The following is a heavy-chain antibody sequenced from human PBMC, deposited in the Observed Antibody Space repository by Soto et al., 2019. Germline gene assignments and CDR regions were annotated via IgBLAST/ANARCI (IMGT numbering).Heavy chain of an antibody. V-gene: IGHV4-34*01. J-gene: IGHJ5*02. Sequence: QVQLQQWGAGLLKPSETLSLTCVVYGGSFSGYYWSWIRQPPGKGLEWIGEINHSGSTNYNPSLNSGVTVSVDTSKTPFSRGLAAVPVAPTAECSCAGGSAFCCGVRGYSGESDTWGQGTRVTVSS. CDR1: GGSFSGYY. D-gene: IGHD2-15*01. CDR3: AGGSAFCCGVRGYSGESDT. CDR2: INHSGST.